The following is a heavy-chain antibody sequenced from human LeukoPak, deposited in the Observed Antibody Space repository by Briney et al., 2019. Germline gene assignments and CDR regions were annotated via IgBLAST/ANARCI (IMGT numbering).Heavy chain of an antibody. J-gene: IGHJ5*02. CDR2: ISYDGSNK. Sequence: PGGSLRLSCAASGFTFSSYAMHWVRQAPGKGLEWVAVISYDGSNKYYADSVKGRFTISRDNAKNSLYLQMNSLRAEDTAVYYCARAHFITMVRGVMFDPWAQGTLVTVSS. D-gene: IGHD3-10*01. CDR1: GFTFSSYA. CDR3: ARAHFITMVRGVMFDP. V-gene: IGHV3-30-3*01.